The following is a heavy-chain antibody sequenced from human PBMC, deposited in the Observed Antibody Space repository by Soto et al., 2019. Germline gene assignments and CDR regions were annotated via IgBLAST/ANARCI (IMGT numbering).Heavy chain of an antibody. CDR3: AKGILVKPPGTRTFDI. D-gene: IGHD6-13*01. CDR2: IGGGDGST. J-gene: IGHJ3*02. Sequence: EVQLLESGGGLVQPGGSLRLSCAASGFTFINYAMSWVRQAPGKGLEWVSTIGGGDGSTYHADSVKGRFTISRDNSNSALYLQMNSLRVGDTAIYYCAKGILVKPPGTRTFDIWGQGTMVIVSS. CDR1: GFTFINYA. V-gene: IGHV3-23*01.